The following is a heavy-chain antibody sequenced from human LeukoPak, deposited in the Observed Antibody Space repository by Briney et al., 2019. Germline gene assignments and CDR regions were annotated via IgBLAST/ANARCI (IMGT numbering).Heavy chain of an antibody. V-gene: IGHV3-48*04. CDR1: GFTFSSYS. Sequence: GGSLRLSCAASGFTFSSYSMNWVRQAPGKGLEWVSYISSSSSTIYYADSVKGRFTISRDNTENSLYLQMNNLRADDTAIYFCARDSAMAPFDFWGQGTLVTVSS. J-gene: IGHJ4*02. CDR2: ISSSSSTI. D-gene: IGHD5-24*01. CDR3: ARDSAMAPFDF.